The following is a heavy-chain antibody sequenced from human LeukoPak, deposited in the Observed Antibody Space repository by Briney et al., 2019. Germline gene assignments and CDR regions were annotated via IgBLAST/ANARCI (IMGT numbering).Heavy chain of an antibody. D-gene: IGHD3-22*01. J-gene: IGHJ3*02. CDR2: ISSSGSYI. CDR1: GFTFNSYT. CDR3: ARDLVTKPYYYDTSGTSHAFDI. Sequence: GGSLRLSCAASGFTFNSYTMNWVRQAPGKGLEWVSSISSSGSYIYYADSVKGRFTISRDNAKNSLYLQMNSLRAEDTAVYYCARDLVTKPYYYDTSGTSHAFDIWGQGTMVTVSS. V-gene: IGHV3-21*01.